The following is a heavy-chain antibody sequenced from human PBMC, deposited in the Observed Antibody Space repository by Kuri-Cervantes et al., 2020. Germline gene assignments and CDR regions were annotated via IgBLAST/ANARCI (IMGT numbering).Heavy chain of an antibody. D-gene: IGHD6-13*01. CDR2: ISGFGGST. CDR3: AGGQRERGSSSWHYYYYGMDV. J-gene: IGHJ6*02. Sequence: GGSLRLSCAASGFTFDDYAMHWVRQAPGKGLEWVSSISGFGGSTYYADFVKGRFTISGDNSKNTLYLQMNSLRAEDTAVYHCAGGQRERGSSSWHYYYYGMDVWGQGTTVTVSS. V-gene: IGHV3-23*01. CDR1: GFTFDDYA.